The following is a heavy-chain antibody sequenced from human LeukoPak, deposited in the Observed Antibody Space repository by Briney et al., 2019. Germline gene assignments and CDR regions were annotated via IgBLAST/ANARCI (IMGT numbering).Heavy chain of an antibody. CDR1: GGSISSNY. CDR3: ARGSTVLYYYYYMDV. Sequence: SETLSLTCTVSGGSISSNYWSWIRQPPGKGLEWIGYIYYSGSTKYNPSLQSRVTISLDASKNQFSLKLRSLTAADTAVYYCARGSTVLYYYYYMDVWGKGTTVTVSS. CDR2: IYYSGST. J-gene: IGHJ6*03. V-gene: IGHV4-59*01. D-gene: IGHD4-17*01.